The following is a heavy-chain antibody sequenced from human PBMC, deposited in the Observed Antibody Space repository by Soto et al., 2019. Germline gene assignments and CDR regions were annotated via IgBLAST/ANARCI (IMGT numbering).Heavy chain of an antibody. J-gene: IGHJ4*02. D-gene: IGHD5-12*01. Sequence: GLSCAASGFTFSTYSMAWVRQAPGKGPEWVSGLSGGGINTFYADSVKGRFTISVDNSKNTVDLQMNSLRVEDTAVYYCAKWSGYGDEWGQGTLVTVSS. CDR1: GFTFSTYS. V-gene: IGHV3-23*01. CDR2: LSGGGINT. CDR3: AKWSGYGDE.